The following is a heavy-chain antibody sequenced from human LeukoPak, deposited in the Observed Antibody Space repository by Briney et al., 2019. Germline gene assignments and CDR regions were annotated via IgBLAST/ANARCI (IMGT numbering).Heavy chain of an antibody. CDR2: IYHSGST. J-gene: IGHJ4*02. D-gene: IGHD3-22*01. Sequence: PSQTLSLTCAVSGGSISSGGYSWSWIRQPPGKGLEWIGYIYHSGSTYYNPPLKSRVTISVDRSKNQFSLKLSSVTAADTAVYYCASRTYYYDSSGYYYRYYFDYWGQGTLVTVSS. CDR1: GGSISSGGYS. CDR3: ASRTYYYDSSGYYYRYYFDY. V-gene: IGHV4-30-2*01.